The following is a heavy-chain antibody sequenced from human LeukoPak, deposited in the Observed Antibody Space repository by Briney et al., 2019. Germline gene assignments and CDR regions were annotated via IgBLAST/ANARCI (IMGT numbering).Heavy chain of an antibody. CDR2: IYYSENT. D-gene: IGHD1-26*01. CDR1: GGSISSSSDY. J-gene: IGHJ4*02. CDR3: ARRTYSASYWKHFDY. V-gene: IGHV4-39*01. Sequence: ASETLSLTCTVSGGSISSSSDYWGWIRQAPGKGLEWIASIYYSENTYYNSSLKSRVTISVDTSKNQFSLKLTSVTAADTAVYFCARRTYSASYWKHFDYWGQGTLVTVSS.